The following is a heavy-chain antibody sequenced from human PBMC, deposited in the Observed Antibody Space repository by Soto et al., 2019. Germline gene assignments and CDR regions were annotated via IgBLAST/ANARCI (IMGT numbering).Heavy chain of an antibody. CDR2: INPSGGST. J-gene: IGHJ3*02. D-gene: IGHD6-13*01. Sequence: QVQLVQSGAEVKKPGSSVKVSCKASGYTFTSYYMHWVRQAPGQGLEWMGIINPSGGSTSYAQKFQGRVTMTRDTSTSTVYMELSSLRSEDTAVDYCASSSPGSRTLMDIWGQGTMGTVSS. CDR1: GYTFTSYY. CDR3: ASSSPGSRTLMDI. V-gene: IGHV1-46*03.